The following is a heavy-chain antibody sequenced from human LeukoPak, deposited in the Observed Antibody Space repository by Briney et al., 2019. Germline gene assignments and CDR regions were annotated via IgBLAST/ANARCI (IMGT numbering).Heavy chain of an antibody. J-gene: IGHJ4*02. Sequence: GGSLRLSCAASGFTFSSYAMSWVRQAPGKGLEWVAVISYDGSNKYYADSVKGRFTISRDNSKNTLYLQMNSLRAEDTAVYYCARGTVYYYDSSGTFDYWGQGTLVTVSS. D-gene: IGHD3-22*01. V-gene: IGHV3-30-3*01. CDR1: GFTFSSYA. CDR3: ARGTVYYYDSSGTFDY. CDR2: ISYDGSNK.